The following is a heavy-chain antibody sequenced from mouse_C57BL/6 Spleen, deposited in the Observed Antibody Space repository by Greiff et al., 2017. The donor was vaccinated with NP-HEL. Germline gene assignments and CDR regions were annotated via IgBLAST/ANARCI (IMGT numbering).Heavy chain of an antibody. CDR3: ARGLYYFDY. D-gene: IGHD3-3*01. CDR2: INPNNGGT. CDR1: GYTFTDYN. J-gene: IGHJ2*01. Sequence: VHVKQSGPELVKPGASVKMSCKASGYTFTDYNMHWVKQSHGKSLEWIGYINPNNGGTSYNQKFKGKATLTVNKSSSTAYMELRSLTSEDSAVYYCARGLYYFDYWGQGTTLTVSS. V-gene: IGHV1-22*01.